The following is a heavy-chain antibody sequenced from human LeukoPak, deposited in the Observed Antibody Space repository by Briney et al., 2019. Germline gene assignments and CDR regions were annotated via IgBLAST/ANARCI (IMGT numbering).Heavy chain of an antibody. CDR1: GFTVSSNY. Sequence: GGSLRLSCAASGFTVSSNYMSWVRQGPGQGLEGVSVIYSGGRTYYADSVKGGFTISRDNSKNMQYLQRNSRRADTTAVYYCARTFSSGYMGDDYWGQGTLVTVSS. V-gene: IGHV3-66*01. D-gene: IGHD3-22*01. CDR3: ARTFSSGYMGDDY. J-gene: IGHJ4*02. CDR2: IYSGGRT.